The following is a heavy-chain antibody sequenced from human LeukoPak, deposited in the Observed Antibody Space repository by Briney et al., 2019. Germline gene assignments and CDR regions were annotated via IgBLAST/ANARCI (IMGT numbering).Heavy chain of an antibody. CDR3: ARVESYSSPTETFDY. V-gene: IGHV4-4*01. J-gene: IGHJ4*02. D-gene: IGHD6-13*01. CDR2: IYHSGST. CDR1: GGSISSSNW. Sequence: PSGTLSLTCAVSGGSISSSNWWSWVRPPPGKGLEWIGEIYHSGSTNYNPSLKSRVTISVDKSKNQFSLKLSSVTAADTAVYCCARVESYSSPTETFDYWGQGTLVTVSS.